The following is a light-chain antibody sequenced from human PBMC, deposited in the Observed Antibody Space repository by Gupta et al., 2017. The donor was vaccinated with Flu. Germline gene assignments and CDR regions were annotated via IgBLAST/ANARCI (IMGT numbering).Light chain of an antibody. CDR1: RSNIGSNF. CDR2: RVN. V-gene: IGLV1-47*01. J-gene: IGLJ3*02. CDR3: AAWDDSRSGTV. Sequence: QSVLSQPPSASGTPGQWVTISCSGNRSNIGSNFVDWYQQLPGTAPKLLIYRVNQRPSGVPDRFSGSKSGTSASLVIDGLRSEDEADYHCAAWDDSRSGTVFGGGTKVTVL.